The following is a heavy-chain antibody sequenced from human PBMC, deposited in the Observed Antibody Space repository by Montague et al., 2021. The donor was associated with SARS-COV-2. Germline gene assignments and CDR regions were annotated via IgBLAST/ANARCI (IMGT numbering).Heavy chain of an antibody. V-gene: IGHV4-31*03. Sequence: TLSLTCTVSGGSISSGGYYWSWIRQHPGKGLEWIGYIYYSGSTYYNPSLRSRVTISVDTSKDQFSLKLSSVIAADTAVYYCARGVDWLSHYYYYGMDVWGQGTTVTVSS. CDR1: GGSISSGGYY. J-gene: IGHJ6*02. D-gene: IGHD3-9*01. CDR3: ARGVDWLSHYYYYGMDV. CDR2: IYYSGST.